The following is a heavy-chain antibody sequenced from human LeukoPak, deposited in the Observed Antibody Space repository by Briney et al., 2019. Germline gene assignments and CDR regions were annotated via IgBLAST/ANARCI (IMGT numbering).Heavy chain of an antibody. Sequence: GGSLRLSGAASAFTFSSYWMHWVRQAPGKGLVWVSRINSDGSSTSYADSVKGRFTISRDNAKNTLYLQMNSLRAEDTAVYYCARVDQGQQLAHYDYWGQGTLVTVSS. CDR1: AFTFSSYW. CDR3: ARVDQGQQLAHYDY. J-gene: IGHJ4*02. D-gene: IGHD6-13*01. V-gene: IGHV3-74*01. CDR2: INSDGSST.